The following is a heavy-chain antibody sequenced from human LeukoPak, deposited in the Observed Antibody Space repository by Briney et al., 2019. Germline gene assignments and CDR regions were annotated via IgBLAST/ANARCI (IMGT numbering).Heavy chain of an antibody. D-gene: IGHD2-2*01. V-gene: IGHV4-59*01. CDR1: GGSISSYY. J-gene: IGHJ5*02. Sequence: SETLSLTCTVSGGSISSYYWSWIRQPPGKGLEWIGYIYYSRSTNYNPSLNSRVTISVDTSKNQFSLKLSSVTAADTAVYYCAGGGSVSWRKWFDPWGQGTLVTVSS. CDR2: IYYSRST. CDR3: AGGGSVSWRKWFDP.